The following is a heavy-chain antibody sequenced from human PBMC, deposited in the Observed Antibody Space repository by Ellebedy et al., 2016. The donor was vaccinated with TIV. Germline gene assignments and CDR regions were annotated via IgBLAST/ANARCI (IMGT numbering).Heavy chain of an antibody. D-gene: IGHD4-17*01. CDR1: GYSISSGYY. V-gene: IGHV4-38-2*02. Sequence: SETLSLXCTVSGYSISSGYYWGWIRQPPGKGLEWIGSIYHSGSTYYNPSLKSRVTMSVDTSKNQFSLKLSSVTAADTAVYYCARDQDGDYANAFDIWGQGTMVTVSS. CDR3: ARDQDGDYANAFDI. J-gene: IGHJ3*02. CDR2: IYHSGST.